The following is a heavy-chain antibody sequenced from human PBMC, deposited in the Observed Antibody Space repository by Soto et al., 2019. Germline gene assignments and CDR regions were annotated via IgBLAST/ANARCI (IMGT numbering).Heavy chain of an antibody. Sequence: VQLVESGGGVVQPGRSLRLSCAASGFTFSDYAMHWVRQAPGKGLEWVAVVSHDGRNTHYADSVKGRFTISRDSSKNTVSLEMTSLRAEDRAVYYGARVGRQWLVACGFNYWGQGALVTVSS. CDR3: ARVGRQWLVACGFNY. V-gene: IGHV3-30*03. J-gene: IGHJ4*02. D-gene: IGHD6-19*01. CDR1: GFTFSDYA. CDR2: VSHDGRNT.